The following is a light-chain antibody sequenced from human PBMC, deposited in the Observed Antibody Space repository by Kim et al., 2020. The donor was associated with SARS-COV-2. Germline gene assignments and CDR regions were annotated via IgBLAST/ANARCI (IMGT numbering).Light chain of an antibody. CDR2: DAA. J-gene: IGKJ3*01. Sequence: SPGERGTLSCRASQSISSYLAWYQQKPGQAPRLLIYDAATRATGIPARFSGIGSGTDLTLTISSLETEDFAVDYCQQGSNWPRTFGPGTKVDIK. CDR1: QSISSY. V-gene: IGKV3-11*01. CDR3: QQGSNWPRT.